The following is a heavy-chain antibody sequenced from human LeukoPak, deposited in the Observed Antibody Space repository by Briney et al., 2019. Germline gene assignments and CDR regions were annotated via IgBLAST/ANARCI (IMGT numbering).Heavy chain of an antibody. D-gene: IGHD1-1*01. V-gene: IGHV3-30*03. Sequence: GGSLRLSCAASGFTFSSYGMHWVRQAPGKGLEWVAVISYDGSNKYYADSLKGRFTISRDNSKNTLYLQMNSLRAEDTTVYYCARDQLGFDIWGQGTMVTVSS. CDR3: ARDQLGFDI. CDR1: GFTFSSYG. CDR2: ISYDGSNK. J-gene: IGHJ3*02.